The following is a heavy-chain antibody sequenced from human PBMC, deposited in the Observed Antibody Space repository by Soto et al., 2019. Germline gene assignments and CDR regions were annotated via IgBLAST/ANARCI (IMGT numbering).Heavy chain of an antibody. V-gene: IGHV3-30*18. CDR2: ISYDGSDK. CDR1: GFTISGHG. D-gene: IGHD6-13*01. J-gene: IGHJ4*02. Sequence: GGSLRLSCAASGFTISGHGMHWVRQAPGKGLEWLVVISYDGSDKFYGDSVKGRFTISRDNSKNTLFLQVNSLREEDTAVYYCAKVSSSWYAGFFDLWGQGTPVTVSS. CDR3: AKVSSSWYAGFFDL.